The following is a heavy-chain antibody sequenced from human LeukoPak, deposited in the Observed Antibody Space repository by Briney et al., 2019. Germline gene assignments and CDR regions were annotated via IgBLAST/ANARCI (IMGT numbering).Heavy chain of an antibody. CDR3: ATGDYGDYLGWFDP. Sequence: ASVKVSCKASGYTFTGYYMHWVRQAPGQGLEWMGWINPNSGGANYAQKFQGRVTMTRDTSISTAYMELSRLRSDDTAVYNCATGDYGDYLGWFDPWGQGTLVTVSS. CDR1: GYTFTGYY. V-gene: IGHV1-2*02. CDR2: INPNSGGA. J-gene: IGHJ5*02. D-gene: IGHD4-17*01.